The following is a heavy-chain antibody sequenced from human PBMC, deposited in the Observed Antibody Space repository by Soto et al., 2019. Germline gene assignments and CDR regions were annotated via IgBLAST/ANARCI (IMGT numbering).Heavy chain of an antibody. CDR2: IYNDGTYS. V-gene: IGHV3-74*01. CDR1: GFIFKMYW. CDR3: TRGPRPISTGTGAY. J-gene: IGHJ4*02. D-gene: IGHD3-10*01. Sequence: EVQLVESGGGLVPPGGSVRLSCAASGFIFKMYWMHWVRQSPGKGLVWISRIYNDGTYSDYADSVRGRFTISRDNVNDTLYLQMSNLRAEDSGLYYCTRGPRPISTGTGAYWVQGTQVTVSS.